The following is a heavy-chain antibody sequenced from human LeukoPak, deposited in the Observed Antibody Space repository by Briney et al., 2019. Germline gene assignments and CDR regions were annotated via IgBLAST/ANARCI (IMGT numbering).Heavy chain of an antibody. Sequence: PGGSLRLSCAASGFTFSTYAMSWVRQAPGKGLEWVSAISGSGGYTYYADFVKSRFTISRDNSKNALYLQMNSLRAEDTALYYCAKDRIQSVYWGQGTLVTVSS. J-gene: IGHJ4*02. V-gene: IGHV3-23*01. CDR1: GFTFSTYA. CDR3: AKDRIQSVY. D-gene: IGHD5-18*01. CDR2: ISGSGGYT.